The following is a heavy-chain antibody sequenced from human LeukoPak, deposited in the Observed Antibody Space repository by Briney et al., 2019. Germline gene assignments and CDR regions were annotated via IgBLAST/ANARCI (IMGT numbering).Heavy chain of an antibody. Sequence: PGGSLRLSCAASGFTFSSYGMHWVRQAPGKGLEWVAVIWYGGSNKYYADSVKGRFTISRDNSKNTLYLQMNSLRAEDTAVYYCARGVATIPLDYWGQGTLVTVSS. CDR3: ARGVATIPLDY. J-gene: IGHJ4*02. CDR1: GFTFSSYG. CDR2: IWYGGSNK. V-gene: IGHV3-33*08. D-gene: IGHD5-24*01.